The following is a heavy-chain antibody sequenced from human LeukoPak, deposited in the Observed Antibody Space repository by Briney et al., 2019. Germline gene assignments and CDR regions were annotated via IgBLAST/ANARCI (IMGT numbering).Heavy chain of an antibody. D-gene: IGHD2-15*01. CDR2: IIPIFGTA. V-gene: IGHV1-69*13. J-gene: IGHJ4*02. Sequence: ASVKVSCKASGGTFSSYAISWVRQASGQGLEWMGGIIPIFGTANYAQKFQGRVTITADESTSTAYMELSSLRSEDTAVYYCARDRESGDFGYWGQGTLVTVSS. CDR1: GGTFSSYA. CDR3: ARDRESGDFGY.